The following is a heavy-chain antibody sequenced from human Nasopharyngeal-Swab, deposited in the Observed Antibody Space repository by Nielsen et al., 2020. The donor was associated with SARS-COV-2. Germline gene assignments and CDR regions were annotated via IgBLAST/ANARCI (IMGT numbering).Heavy chain of an antibody. V-gene: IGHV3-20*04. CDR3: ARDGGYCSSTSCYGGFDY. CDR1: GFTLDDYG. D-gene: IGHD2-2*01. Sequence: GESLKISCAASGFTLDDYGMSWVRQAPGKGVEGVSGINWNGGSTGYADSVKGRFTISRDNAKNSLYLQMNSLRAEDTALYYCARDGGYCSSTSCYGGFDYWGQGTLVTVSS. CDR2: INWNGGST. J-gene: IGHJ4*02.